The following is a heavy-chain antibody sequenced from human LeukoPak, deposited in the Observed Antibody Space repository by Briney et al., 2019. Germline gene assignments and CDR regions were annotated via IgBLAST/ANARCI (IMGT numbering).Heavy chain of an antibody. Sequence: GGSLRLSCAASGFTVSSNHMSWVRQAPGKGLEWVSVIYSGGSTYYADSVKGRFTISRHNSKNTLYLQMNSLRAEDTAVYYCARASEDSSGLPFDYWGQGTLVTVSS. CDR3: ARASEDSSGLPFDY. V-gene: IGHV3-53*04. J-gene: IGHJ4*02. D-gene: IGHD3-22*01. CDR2: IYSGGST. CDR1: GFTVSSNH.